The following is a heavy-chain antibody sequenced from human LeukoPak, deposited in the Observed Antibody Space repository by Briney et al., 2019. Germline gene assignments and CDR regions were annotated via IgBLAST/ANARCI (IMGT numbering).Heavy chain of an antibody. CDR2: INHSGST. V-gene: IGHV4-39*07. CDR3: ARKGFKRRFDY. Sequence: PSQTLSLTCTVSGGSISSSSYYWGWIRRPPGKGLEWIGDINHSGSTNYNPSLKSPVTISVDTSKNQFSLRLSSVTAADTAVYYCARKGFKRRFDYWGQGTLVTVSS. J-gene: IGHJ4*02. CDR1: GGSISSSSYY.